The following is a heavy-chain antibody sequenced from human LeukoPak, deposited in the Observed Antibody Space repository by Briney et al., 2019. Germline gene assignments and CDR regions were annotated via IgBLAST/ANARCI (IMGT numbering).Heavy chain of an antibody. CDR2: IYHSGST. V-gene: IGHV4-30-2*01. D-gene: IGHD3-3*01. J-gene: IGHJ4*02. CDR3: ARGRGLGVVSPYFDY. Sequence: SETLSLTCAVSGGSISSGGYSWSWIRQPPVKGLEWIGYIYHSGSTYYNPSLKSRVTISVDRSKNQFSLKLSSVTAADTAVYYCARGRGLGVVSPYFDYWGQGTLVTVSS. CDR1: GGSISSGGYS.